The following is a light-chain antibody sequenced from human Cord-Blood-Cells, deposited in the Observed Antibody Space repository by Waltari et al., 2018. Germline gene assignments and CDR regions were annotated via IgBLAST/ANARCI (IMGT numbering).Light chain of an antibody. Sequence: QSALTHPASVSGSPGQSITIPCTGTSSDVGGYNSVSWYQQHPGKAPKLMIYDVSKRPSGVSNRFSGSKSGNTASLTISGLQAEDEADYYCSSYTSSSTWVFGGGTKLTVL. J-gene: IGLJ3*02. CDR3: SSYTSSSTWV. CDR2: DVS. CDR1: SSDVGGYNS. V-gene: IGLV2-14*01.